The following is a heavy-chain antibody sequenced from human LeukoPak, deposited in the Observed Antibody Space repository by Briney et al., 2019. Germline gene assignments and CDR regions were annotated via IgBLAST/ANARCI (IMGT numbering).Heavy chain of an antibody. CDR3: ARVNYDILTGYYTPHGFDI. V-gene: IGHV1-18*01. CDR2: ITAYNGNT. D-gene: IGHD3-9*01. CDR1: GYTFINYG. J-gene: IGHJ3*02. Sequence: ASVKVSFKTSGYTFINYGISWVRQAPGQGLEWMGWITAYNGNTKYAQKLQDRVTMTTDTSTSTAYMELRSLRSDDTAVYYCARVNYDILTGYYTPHGFDIWGQGTTVTVSS.